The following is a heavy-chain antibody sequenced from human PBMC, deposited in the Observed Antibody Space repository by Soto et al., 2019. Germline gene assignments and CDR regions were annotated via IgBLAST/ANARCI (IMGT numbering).Heavy chain of an antibody. J-gene: IGHJ4*02. CDR3: ARETGLRSSGWSYYFDF. D-gene: IGHD6-19*01. CDR1: GFTLSSYS. CDR2: ISGSGGTI. V-gene: IGHV3-48*02. Sequence: EVQLVESGGGLVQPGGSLRLSCAASGFTLSSYSMHWVRQAPGKGLEWVSYISGSGGTIYYADSVKGPFTISRDNAKNSLSVQMNSLRDEDTAVYCCARETGLRSSGWSYYFDFWGQGTRVTVSS.